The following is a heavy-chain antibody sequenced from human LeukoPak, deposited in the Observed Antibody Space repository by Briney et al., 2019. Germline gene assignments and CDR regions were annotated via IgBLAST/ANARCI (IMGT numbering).Heavy chain of an antibody. CDR2: IYYSGST. CDR3: ARQLGYCSSTSCYADKVDY. J-gene: IGHJ4*02. V-gene: IGHV4-39*01. D-gene: IGHD2-2*01. CDR1: GGSISSSSYY. Sequence: SETLSLTCTVSGGSISSSSYYWGWIRQPPGKGLEWIGSIYYSGSTYYNPALKSRVTISVDTSKNQFSLKLSSVTAADTAVYYCARQLGYCSSTSCYADKVDYWGQGTLVTVSS.